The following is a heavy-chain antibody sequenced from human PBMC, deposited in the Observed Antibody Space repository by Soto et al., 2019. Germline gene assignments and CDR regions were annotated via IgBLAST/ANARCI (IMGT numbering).Heavy chain of an antibody. Sequence: QLQLQESGPGLVKPSETLSLTCTVSGGSISSSSYYWGWIRQPPGKGLEWIGSIYYSGSTYYTPSLKSRVTISVDTSKNQFSLKLSSVTAADTAAYYCARHWFGLELFAFDIWGQGTMVTVSS. CDR2: IYYSGST. D-gene: IGHD3-10*01. V-gene: IGHV4-39*01. CDR3: ARHWFGLELFAFDI. CDR1: GGSISSSSYY. J-gene: IGHJ3*02.